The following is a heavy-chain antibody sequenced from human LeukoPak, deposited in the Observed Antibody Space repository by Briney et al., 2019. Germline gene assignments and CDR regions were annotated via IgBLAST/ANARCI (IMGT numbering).Heavy chain of an antibody. CDR2: IWYDGSNK. J-gene: IGHJ5*02. D-gene: IGHD3-10*01. V-gene: IGHV3-33*01. CDR1: GFTFSSYG. Sequence: PGGSLRLSCAASGFTFSSYGMHWVRRAPGKGLEWVAVIWYDGSNKYYADSVKGRFTISRDNSKNTLYLQMNSLRAEDTAVYYCARDRITMVRGVINNWFDPWGQGTLVTVSS. CDR3: ARDRITMVRGVINNWFDP.